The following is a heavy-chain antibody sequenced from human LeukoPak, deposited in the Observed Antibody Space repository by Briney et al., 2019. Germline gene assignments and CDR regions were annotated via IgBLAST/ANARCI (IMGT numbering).Heavy chain of an antibody. CDR2: SSAYNGNT. J-gene: IGHJ6*03. Sequence: ASVKVSCKASGYTFTSYGISWVRQAPGQGLEWMGWSSAYNGNTNYAQKLQGRVTMTTDTSTSTAYMELRSLRSDDTAVYYCARLQRGDYYYYYMDVWGKGTTVTVSS. CDR3: ARLQRGDYYYYYMDV. CDR1: GYTFTSYG. V-gene: IGHV1-18*01.